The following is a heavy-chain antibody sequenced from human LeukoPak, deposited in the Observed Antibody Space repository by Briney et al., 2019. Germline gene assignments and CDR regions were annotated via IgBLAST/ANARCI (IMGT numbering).Heavy chain of an antibody. V-gene: IGHV3-48*03. Sequence: GGSLTLSCVGSGFTLSSYDMKWVRQAPGKGLEWVSHISGSGRNIGYADSVKGRFTISRDNAKNSLYLQMNSLRAEDTAVYYCARGLRNTILGGDYYWGQGTLVTVSS. CDR2: ISGSGRNI. J-gene: IGHJ4*02. CDR3: ARGLRNTILGGDYY. CDR1: GFTLSSYD. D-gene: IGHD3-3*01.